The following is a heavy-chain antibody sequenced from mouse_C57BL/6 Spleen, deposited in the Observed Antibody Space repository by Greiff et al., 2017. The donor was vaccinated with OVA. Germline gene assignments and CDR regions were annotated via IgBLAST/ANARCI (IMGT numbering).Heavy chain of an antibody. J-gene: IGHJ4*01. V-gene: IGHV5-17*01. CDR3: ARYSSYAMDY. D-gene: IGHD2-5*01. Sequence: EVKLMESGGGLVKPGGSLKLSCAASGFTFSDYGMHWVRQAPEKGLEWVAYISSGSSTIYYADTVKGRFTISRDNAKNTLFLQMTSLRSEETAMYYCARYSSYAMDYWGQGTSVTVSS. CDR1: GFTFSDYG. CDR2: ISSGSSTI.